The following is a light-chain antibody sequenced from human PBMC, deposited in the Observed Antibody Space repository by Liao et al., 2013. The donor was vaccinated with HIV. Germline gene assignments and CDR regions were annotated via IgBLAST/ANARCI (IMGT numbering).Light chain of an antibody. J-gene: IGLJ1*01. CDR3: QTWDTGTGV. V-gene: IGLV3-1*01. CDR2: EDD. CDR1: KLGDKY. Sequence: SYELTQSPSVSVSPGQTVAIMCSGDKLGDKYTSWYQQKSGQSPVLVIYEDDKRPSGIPERFSGSNSGTTATLAISGAQALDEADYYCQTWDTGTGVFGTGTKVTV.